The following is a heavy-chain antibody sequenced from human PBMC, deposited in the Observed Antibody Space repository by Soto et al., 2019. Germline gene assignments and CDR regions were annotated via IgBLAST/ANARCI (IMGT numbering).Heavy chain of an antibody. CDR3: ARSRRGAYSSGWYSPSGYYNYGIDV. CDR1: GYSFISYW. Sequence: PGESLKISCKGSGYSFISYWIGWVRQMPGKGLEWMGIIYPGDSDTRYSPSFQGQVTFSADKSITTAYLQWSSLKASDTAMYYCARSRRGAYSSGWYSPSGYYNYGIDVWGQGTKVTVSS. J-gene: IGHJ6*02. CDR2: IYPGDSDT. V-gene: IGHV5-51*01. D-gene: IGHD6-19*01.